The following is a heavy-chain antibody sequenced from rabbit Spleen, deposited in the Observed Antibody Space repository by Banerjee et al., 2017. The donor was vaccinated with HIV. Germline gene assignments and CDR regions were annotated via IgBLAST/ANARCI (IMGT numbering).Heavy chain of an antibody. CDR1: GFSFSSNYY. J-gene: IGHJ6*01. CDR2: INAVTGKA. D-gene: IGHD8-1*01. Sequence: QSLEESGGGLVQPEGSLTLTCKASGFSFSSNYYMCWVRQAPGKGLEWIACINAVTGKAVYASWAKGRFTFSKASSTTVTLQMTSLTAADTATYFCARDSASSFSSYGMDLWGQGTLVTVS. V-gene: IGHV1S40*01. CDR3: ARDSASSFSSYGMDL.